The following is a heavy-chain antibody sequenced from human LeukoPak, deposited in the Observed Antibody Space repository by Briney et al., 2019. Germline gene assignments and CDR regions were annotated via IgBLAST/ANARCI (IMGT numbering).Heavy chain of an antibody. CDR1: GVSISSSNSY. V-gene: IGHV4-39*01. CDR3: ARHEDYYGSGSYLGIDY. J-gene: IGHJ4*02. CDR2: IYYSGNT. D-gene: IGHD3-10*01. Sequence: SETLSLTCTVSGVSISSSNSYWGWIRQPPGKGLEWIGSIYYSGNTYYNASLKSQVSISIDTSKNQFSLKLTSVTAADTAVYYCARHEDYYGSGSYLGIDYWGQGTLVTVSS.